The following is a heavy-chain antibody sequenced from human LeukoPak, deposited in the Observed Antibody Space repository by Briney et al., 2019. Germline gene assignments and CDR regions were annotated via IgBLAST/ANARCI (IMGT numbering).Heavy chain of an antibody. D-gene: IGHD3-22*01. CDR1: GYTFTSYG. J-gene: IGHJ5*01. CDR3: ARSDRSGYYFDDS. Sequence: GASVKVSCKASGYTFTSYGISWVRQAPGQGLEWMGWISTHNGNTKYAQNLQGRVTMTTDTSTSTAYMELRSLRSDDTAAYYCARSDRSGYYFDDSWGQGTLVTVSS. CDR2: ISTHNGNT. V-gene: IGHV1-18*01.